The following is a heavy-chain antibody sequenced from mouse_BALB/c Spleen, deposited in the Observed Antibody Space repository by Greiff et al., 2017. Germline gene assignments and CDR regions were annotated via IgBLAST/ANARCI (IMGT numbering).Heavy chain of an antibody. J-gene: IGHJ1*01. D-gene: IGHD1-1*01. CDR3: VRRSHYYYGSSYWYFDV. V-gene: IGHV10-1*02. CDR2: IRSKSNNYAT. Sequence: EVKLVESGGGLVQPKGSLKLSCAASGFTFNTYAMNWVRQAPGKGLEWVARIRSKSNNYATYYADSVKDRFTISRDDSQSMLYLQMNNLKTEDTAMYYCVRRSHYYYGSSYWYFDVWGAGTTVTVSS. CDR1: GFTFNTYA.